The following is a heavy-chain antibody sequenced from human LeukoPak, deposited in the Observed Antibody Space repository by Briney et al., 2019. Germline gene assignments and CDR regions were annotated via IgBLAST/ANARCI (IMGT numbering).Heavy chain of an antibody. V-gene: IGHV1-46*01. D-gene: IGHD4-17*01. CDR2: INPSGGGT. CDR3: ARGTVANFDY. CDR1: GYTFTSYY. J-gene: IGHJ4*02. Sequence: ASVKVSCKASGYTFTSYYMHWVRQAPGQGLEWMGIINPSGGGTSYAQKFQGRVTMTRDTSTSTVYMELSSLRSGDTALYYCARGTVANFDYWGQGTLVTVSS.